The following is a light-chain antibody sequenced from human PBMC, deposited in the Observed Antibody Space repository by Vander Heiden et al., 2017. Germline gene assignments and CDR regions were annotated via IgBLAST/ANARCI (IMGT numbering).Light chain of an antibody. CDR2: AAS. V-gene: IGKV1-9*01. J-gene: IGKJ3*01. CDR3: QHLNIYF. Sequence: IQLTQSPSSLSASVGDRVTITCRASQGISSYLAWDQQKPGKAPKLLIYAASTLKRGVQSRFSGSGSGTDFTLTSSSRQTEDFATYYSQHLNIYFFGHGTKVDIK. CDR1: QGISSY.